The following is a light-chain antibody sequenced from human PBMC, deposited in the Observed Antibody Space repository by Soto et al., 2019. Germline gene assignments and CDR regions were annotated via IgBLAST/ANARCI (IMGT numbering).Light chain of an antibody. J-gene: IGKJ3*01. CDR3: QQFDSYPRT. Sequence: IQLTQSPSSLSASVGDTVTITCRASHAIGSYFAWYQQRPGTAPKLLIHSASTLHSGVPSRLRGSGSGTDFALTISSLQPEDFATYYCQQFDSYPRTFGPGTTVEI. V-gene: IGKV1-9*01. CDR2: SAS. CDR1: HAIGSY.